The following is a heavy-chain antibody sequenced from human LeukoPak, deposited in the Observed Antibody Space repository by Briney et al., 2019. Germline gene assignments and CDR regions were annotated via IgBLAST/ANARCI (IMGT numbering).Heavy chain of an antibody. CDR3: ARGFLGGTDQYFDS. V-gene: IGHV3-30*04. CDR1: GFTLSSYA. CDR2: ISYDGSNK. Sequence: PGGSLRLSCAASGFTLSSYAMHWVRQAPGKGLERVAVISYDGSNKYYADSVKGRFTISRDNSKNTLYLQMNSLRAEDTAVYFCARGFLGGTDQYFDSWGQGTLVTVSS. J-gene: IGHJ4*02. D-gene: IGHD6-19*01.